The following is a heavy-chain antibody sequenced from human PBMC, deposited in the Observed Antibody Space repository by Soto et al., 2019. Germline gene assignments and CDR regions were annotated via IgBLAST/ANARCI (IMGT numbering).Heavy chain of an antibody. J-gene: IGHJ5*02. CDR1: GGSISSGGYY. D-gene: IGHD3-3*01. CDR2: IYYSGST. V-gene: IGHV4-31*03. Sequence: SETLSLTCTVSGGSISSGGYYWSWIRQHPGKGLEWIGYIYYSGSTYYNPSLKSRVTISVDTSKNQFSLKLSSVTAADTAVYYCARANTIFGVVMNNGENWFDPWGQGTLVTVSS. CDR3: ARANTIFGVVMNNGENWFDP.